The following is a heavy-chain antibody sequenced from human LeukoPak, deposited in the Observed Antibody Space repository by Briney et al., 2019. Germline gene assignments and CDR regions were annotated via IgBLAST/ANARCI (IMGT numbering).Heavy chain of an antibody. CDR2: IYYSGST. J-gene: IGHJ4*02. V-gene: IGHV4-31*03. CDR1: GGSISSGGYY. CDR3: ARGLWDSTGFDY. D-gene: IGHD2/OR15-2a*01. Sequence: SQTLSLTCTVSGGSISSGGYYWSWIRQHSGKGLEWIGYIYYSGSTYYNPSLKSRVTISVDTSKNQFSLKLSSVTAADTAVYYCARGLWDSTGFDYWGQGTLVTVSS.